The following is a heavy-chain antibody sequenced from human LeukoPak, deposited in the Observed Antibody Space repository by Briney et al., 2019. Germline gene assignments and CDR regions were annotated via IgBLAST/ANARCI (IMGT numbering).Heavy chain of an antibody. CDR3: ARVSRGSTDY. D-gene: IGHD5-12*01. V-gene: IGHV4-59*12. CDR1: GGSISSYY. CDR2: IYYSGST. Sequence: NPSETLSLTCTVSGGSISSYYWSWLRQPPGKGLEWIGSIYYSGSTYYNPSLKSRVTISVDTSKNQFSLKLSSVTAADTAVYYCARVSRGSTDYWGQGTLVTVSS. J-gene: IGHJ4*02.